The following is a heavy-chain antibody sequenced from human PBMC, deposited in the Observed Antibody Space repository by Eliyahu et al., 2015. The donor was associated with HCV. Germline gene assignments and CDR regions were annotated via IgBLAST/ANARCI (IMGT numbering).Heavy chain of an antibody. D-gene: IGHD3-22*01. CDR2: INPSGGST. V-gene: IGHV1-46*01. Sequence: QVQLVQSGAEVKKPGASVKVSCKASGYTFINYYRXWVRQAPGQGLEWMGIINPSGGSTSYAQKFQGRVTMTRDTSTSTVYMELSSLRSEDTALYYCARANGGSGYYSHFDYWGQGTLVTVSS. CDR1: GYTFINYY. J-gene: IGHJ4*02. CDR3: ARANGGSGYYSHFDY.